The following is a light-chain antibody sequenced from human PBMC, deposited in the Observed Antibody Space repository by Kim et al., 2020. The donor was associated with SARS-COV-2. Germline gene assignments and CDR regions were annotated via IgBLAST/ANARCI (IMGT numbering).Light chain of an antibody. J-gene: IGLJ3*02. CDR3: QAWDSSTEV. Sequence: VSPGKTASITCSGDKLGDKYACWYQQKPGQSPVLVIYQDSKRPSGIPERFSGSNSGNTATLTISGTQAMDEADYYCQAWDSSTEVFGGGTQLTVL. CDR1: KLGDKY. CDR2: QDS. V-gene: IGLV3-1*01.